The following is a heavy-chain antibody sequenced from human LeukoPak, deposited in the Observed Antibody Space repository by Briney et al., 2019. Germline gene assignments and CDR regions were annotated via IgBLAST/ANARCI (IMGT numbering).Heavy chain of an antibody. D-gene: IGHD6-13*01. CDR3: ARGGYSSSWLSGINWFDP. J-gene: IGHJ5*02. CDR1: GYTFTSYD. Sequence: GASVKVSCKASGYTFTSYDINWVRQATGQGLEWMGWMNPNSGNTGYAQKFQGRVTMTRNTSISTAYMELSSLRSEDTAVYYCARGGYSSSWLSGINWFDPWGQGTLVTVS. V-gene: IGHV1-8*01. CDR2: MNPNSGNT.